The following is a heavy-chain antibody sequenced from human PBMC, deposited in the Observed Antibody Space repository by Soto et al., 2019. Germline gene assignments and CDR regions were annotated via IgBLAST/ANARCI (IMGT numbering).Heavy chain of an antibody. J-gene: IGHJ4*02. CDR1: GYTFTSYG. D-gene: IGHD3-22*01. CDR2: ISAHNGDT. CDR3: TRDWSRYYDSSGLMWFY. Sequence: ASVKVSCKASGYTFTSYGISWVRQAPGQGLEWVGWISAHNGDTRYAQNLQGRITMTTDTFTNTAYMELTSLTSDDTAVYYCTRDWSRYYDSSGLMWFYWGQGTLVTVSS. V-gene: IGHV1-18*01.